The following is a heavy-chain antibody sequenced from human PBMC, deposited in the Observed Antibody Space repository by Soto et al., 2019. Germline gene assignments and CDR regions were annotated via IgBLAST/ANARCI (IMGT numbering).Heavy chain of an antibody. CDR1: GASITSHY. CDR3: AREDQIVGSLDY. J-gene: IGHJ4*02. CDR2: IYYRGTT. V-gene: IGHV4-59*11. D-gene: IGHD2-21*01. Sequence: PSETLSLTCTVSGASITSHYWSWIRQPPGKGLEWIGHIYYRGTTNYNPSLKSRVTISADTSKNQFSLKLNSVTAADTAVFYCAREDQIVGSLDYWGQGRLVTVSS.